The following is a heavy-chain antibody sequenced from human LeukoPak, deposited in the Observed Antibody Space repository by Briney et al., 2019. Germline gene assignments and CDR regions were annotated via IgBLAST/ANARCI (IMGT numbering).Heavy chain of an antibody. CDR2: ISSSSSTI. V-gene: IGHV3-48*04. J-gene: IGHJ4*02. Sequence: GGSLRLSCAASGFTFSSYSMNWVRQAPGKGLEWVSYISSSSSTIYYADSVKGRFTVSRDNAKTSLYLQMNSLRAEDTAVYYCARDGYSSGWSPFDYWGQGTLVTVSS. CDR3: ARDGYSSGWSPFDY. CDR1: GFTFSSYS. D-gene: IGHD6-19*01.